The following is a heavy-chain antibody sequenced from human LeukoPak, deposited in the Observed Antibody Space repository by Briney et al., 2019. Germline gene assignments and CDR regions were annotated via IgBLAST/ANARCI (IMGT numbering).Heavy chain of an antibody. CDR3: ASPRPGYCSSTSCSYAIEYFQH. CDR2: ISSSSSCI. D-gene: IGHD2-2*01. V-gene: IGHV3-21*01. J-gene: IGHJ1*01. Sequence: PGGSLRLSCAASGFTFSSYSMNWVRQAPGKGLEWVSSISSSSSCIYYADSVKGRFTISRDNAKNSLYLQMNSLRAEDTAVYYCASPRPGYCSSTSCSYAIEYFQHWGQGTLVTVSS. CDR1: GFTFSSYS.